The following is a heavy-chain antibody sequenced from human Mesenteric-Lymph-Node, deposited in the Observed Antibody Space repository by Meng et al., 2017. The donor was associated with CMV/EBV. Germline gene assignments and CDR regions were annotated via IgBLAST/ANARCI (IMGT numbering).Heavy chain of an antibody. V-gene: IGHV3-11*04. CDR1: GFTFSDYY. CDR2: ISSSGSTI. J-gene: IGHJ4*02. D-gene: IGHD5-18*01. CDR3: VREYSYGSRQFDY. Sequence: LSLTCAASGFTFSDYYMSWIRQAPGKGLEWVSYISSSGSTIYYADSVKGRFTISRDNAQKSLFLQMDSLRAEDTGVYYCVREYSYGSRQFDYRGQGTLVTVSS.